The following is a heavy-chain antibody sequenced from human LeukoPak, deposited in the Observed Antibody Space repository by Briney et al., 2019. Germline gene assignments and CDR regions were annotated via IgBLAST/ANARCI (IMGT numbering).Heavy chain of an antibody. V-gene: IGHV3-30-3*01. Sequence: GRSLRLSCAASGFTFSSYAMHWVRQAPGKGLEWVAVISYDGSNKYYADSVKGRFTISRDNSKNRLYLQMNSLRAEDTAVYYCARDLGGIFDYWGQGTLVTVSS. CDR2: ISYDGSNK. J-gene: IGHJ4*02. D-gene: IGHD3-16*01. CDR3: ARDLGGIFDY. CDR1: GFTFSSYA.